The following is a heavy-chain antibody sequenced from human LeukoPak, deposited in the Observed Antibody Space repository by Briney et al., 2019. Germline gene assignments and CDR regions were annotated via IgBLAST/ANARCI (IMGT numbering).Heavy chain of an antibody. V-gene: IGHV4-61*08. D-gene: IGHD3-10*01. J-gene: IGHJ5*02. Sequence: KPSQTLSLTCTVSGGSISSGDYYWSWIRQPPGKGLEWIGYIYYSGSTNYNPSLKSRVTISVDTSKNQFSLKLSSVTAADTAVYYCARDGWNYYGSGSYNGYWFDPWGQGTLVTVSP. CDR2: IYYSGST. CDR3: ARDGWNYYGSGSYNGYWFDP. CDR1: GGSISSGDYY.